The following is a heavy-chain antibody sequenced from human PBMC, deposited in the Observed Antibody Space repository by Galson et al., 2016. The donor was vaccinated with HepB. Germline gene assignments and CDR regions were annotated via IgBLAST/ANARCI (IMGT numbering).Heavy chain of an antibody. Sequence: SLRLSCAASGFTFNSYGMHGARRAPGNGLVWVAGTSYDGRNKYYAVSVKGRFTISRDNSKNTLYLQMNSLRAEDTAVYYCAREDSTIAAASFDYWGQGTLVTVSS. CDR3: AREDSTIAAASFDY. D-gene: IGHD6-13*01. CDR2: TSYDGRNK. J-gene: IGHJ4*02. V-gene: IGHV3-30*03. CDR1: GFTFNSYG.